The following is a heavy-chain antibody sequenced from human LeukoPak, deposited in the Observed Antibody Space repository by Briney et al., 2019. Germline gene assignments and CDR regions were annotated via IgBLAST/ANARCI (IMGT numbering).Heavy chain of an antibody. V-gene: IGHV3-9*01. CDR3: AKAQSRGYSYGHPRAFDI. CDR2: ISWNSGSI. D-gene: IGHD5-18*01. J-gene: IGHJ3*02. CDR1: GFTFDDYA. Sequence: PGGSLRLSCAASGFTFDDYAMHWVRQAPGKGLEWVSGISWNSGSIGYADSVKGRFTISRDNAKNSLYLQMNSLRAEDTALYYCAKAQSRGYSYGHPRAFDIWGQGTMVTVSS.